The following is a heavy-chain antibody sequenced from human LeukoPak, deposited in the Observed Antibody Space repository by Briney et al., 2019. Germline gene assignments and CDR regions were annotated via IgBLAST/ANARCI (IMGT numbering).Heavy chain of an antibody. J-gene: IGHJ6*03. V-gene: IGHV7-4-1*02. CDR1: GYTFTSYA. Sequence: GASVKVSCKASGYTFTSYAMNWVRQAPGQGLEWMGWINTNTGNPTYAQGFTGRFVFSLDTSVSTAYLQISSLKAEDTAVYYCARVGDLQTYYYYYMDVWGKGTTVTVSS. CDR2: INTNTGNP. CDR3: ARVGDLQTYYYYYMDV. D-gene: IGHD3-3*01.